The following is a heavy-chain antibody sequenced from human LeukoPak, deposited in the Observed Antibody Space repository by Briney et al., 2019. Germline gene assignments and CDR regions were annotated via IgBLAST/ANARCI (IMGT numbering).Heavy chain of an antibody. Sequence: SETLSLTCTVSGGSINSYYWSWIRQPPGKGLEWIGYVDHTGSTNFNPSLNGRVSISRDTTKNLFSLRLRSVTAADTAVYFCARGRVSSSTWYSTYYYYFYMDVWGKGTTVTVSS. CDR1: GGSINSYY. D-gene: IGHD1-1*01. CDR3: ARGRVSSSTWYSTYYYYFYMDV. CDR2: VDHTGST. J-gene: IGHJ6*03. V-gene: IGHV4-59*01.